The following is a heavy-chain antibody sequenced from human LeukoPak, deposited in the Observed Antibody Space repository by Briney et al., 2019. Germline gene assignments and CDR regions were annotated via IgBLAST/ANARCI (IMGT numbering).Heavy chain of an antibody. D-gene: IGHD2-15*01. Sequence: GGSLRLSCAASGFTFSDYWMDWVRQTPGKGLEWVASIKPDGSEIYYVDSVKGRFTISRDNAKNSLYLQMNSLRAEDTAVYYCTRSLDYWGQGTLVTVSS. J-gene: IGHJ4*02. CDR2: IKPDGSEI. V-gene: IGHV3-7*02. CDR1: GFTFSDYW. CDR3: TRSLDY.